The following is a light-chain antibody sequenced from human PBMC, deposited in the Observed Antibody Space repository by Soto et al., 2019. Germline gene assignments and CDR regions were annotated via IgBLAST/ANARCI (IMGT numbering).Light chain of an antibody. V-gene: IGKV3D-20*02. CDR3: QQRSNWPIT. J-gene: IGKJ5*01. Sequence: EIVMTQSPATLSVSPGERATLSCRASQSVSNNYLAWYQQKPGQAPRLLIYGASNRATGIPDRFNGSGSGTDFTLTISSLEPEDFAVYYCQQRSNWPITFGQGARLEIK. CDR2: GAS. CDR1: QSVSNNY.